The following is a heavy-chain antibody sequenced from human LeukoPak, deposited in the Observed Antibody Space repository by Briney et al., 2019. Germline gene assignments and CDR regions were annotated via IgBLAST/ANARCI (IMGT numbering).Heavy chain of an antibody. CDR1: GGSISSYY. Sequence: PSETLSLTCTVSGGSISSYYWSWIRQPPGKGLEWIGYIYYSGSTNYNPSLKSRVTISVDTSKNQISLKLSSVTAADTAVYYCARAKQQLASYYYYGMDVWGQGTTVTVSS. CDR2: IYYSGST. CDR3: ARAKQQLASYYYYGMDV. V-gene: IGHV4-59*01. J-gene: IGHJ6*02. D-gene: IGHD6-13*01.